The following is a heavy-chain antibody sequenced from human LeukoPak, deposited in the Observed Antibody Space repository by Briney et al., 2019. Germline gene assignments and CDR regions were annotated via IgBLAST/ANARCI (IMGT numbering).Heavy chain of an antibody. CDR3: TRESGAFSPFGF. J-gene: IGHJ4*02. V-gene: IGHV4-4*02. D-gene: IGHD1-26*01. Sequence: PSETLSLTCAVSGGSITTTNWWSWVRQPPGKGPEWIGECHLNGATNYNPSLERRFSMSIDKSNNHLSLEVTSVTAADTAMYYCTRESGAFSPFGFWGQGTLVTVSS. CDR2: CHLNGAT. CDR1: GGSITTTNW.